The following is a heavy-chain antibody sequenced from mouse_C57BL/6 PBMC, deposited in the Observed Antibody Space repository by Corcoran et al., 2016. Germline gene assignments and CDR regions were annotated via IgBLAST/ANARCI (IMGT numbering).Heavy chain of an antibody. J-gene: IGHJ2*01. V-gene: IGHV1-26*01. CDR2: INPNNGGT. CDR1: GYTFTDYY. CDR3: ASGIYYDYAGDY. Sequence: EVQLQQSGPELVKPGASVKISCKASGYTFTDYYMNWVKQSHGKSLEWIGDINPNNGGTSYNQKFKGKATLTVDKSSSTAYMELRSLTSEDSAVYYCASGIYYDYAGDYWGQGTTLTVSS. D-gene: IGHD2-4*01.